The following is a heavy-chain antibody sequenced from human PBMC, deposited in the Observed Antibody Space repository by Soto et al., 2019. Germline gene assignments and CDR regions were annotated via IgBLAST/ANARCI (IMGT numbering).Heavy chain of an antibody. CDR1: GYTFTSYG. CDR3: ARYCSSTSCLGEGY. V-gene: IGHV1-18*04. Sequence: QVQLVQSGAEVKKPGASVKVSCKASGYTFTSYGISWVRQAPGQGLEWMGWISAYNGNTNYAQKFQGRVTITADESTSTAYMELSSLRSEDTAVYYCARYCSSTSCLGEGYWGQGTLVTVSS. J-gene: IGHJ4*02. D-gene: IGHD2-2*01. CDR2: ISAYNGNT.